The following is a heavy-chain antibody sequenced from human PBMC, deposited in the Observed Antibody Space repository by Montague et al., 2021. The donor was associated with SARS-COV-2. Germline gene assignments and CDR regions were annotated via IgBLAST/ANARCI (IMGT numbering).Heavy chain of an antibody. D-gene: IGHD3-22*01. CDR2: IYHSGST. Sequence: SETLSLTCAVSGGSISSSNWWSWVRQPPGKGLEWIGEIYHSGSTNYNPSLKSRVTISVGKSKNQFSLKLSSVTAADTAVYYCAREPYYYDSSGYPYYYYDGMDVWGQGTTVTVSS. V-gene: IGHV4-4*02. J-gene: IGHJ6*02. CDR1: GGSISSSNW. CDR3: AREPYYYDSSGYPYYYYDGMDV.